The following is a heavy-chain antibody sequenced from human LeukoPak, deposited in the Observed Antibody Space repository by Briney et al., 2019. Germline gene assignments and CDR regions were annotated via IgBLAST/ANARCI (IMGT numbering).Heavy chain of an antibody. CDR3: AKDREGLLWFGELLSAY. Sequence: GGSLRLSCAASGFTFSSYAMSWVRQAPGKGLEWVSAISGSGGSTYYADSVKGRFTISRDNSKNTLYLQMNSLRAEDTAVYYCAKDREGLLWFGELLSAYWGQGTLVTVSP. J-gene: IGHJ4*02. CDR1: GFTFSSYA. D-gene: IGHD3-10*01. CDR2: ISGSGGST. V-gene: IGHV3-23*01.